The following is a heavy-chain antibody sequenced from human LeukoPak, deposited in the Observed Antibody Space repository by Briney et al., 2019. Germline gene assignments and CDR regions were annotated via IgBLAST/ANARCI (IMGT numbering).Heavy chain of an antibody. CDR3: ARGGGAYCGTGCYRSFDF. CDR1: GFTVSSNY. J-gene: IGHJ4*02. CDR2: LYRGGNT. V-gene: IGHV3-66*01. Sequence: PGGSLRLSCAASGFTVSSNYMSWVRQAPGNGLEWVSVLYRGGNTYCADSVKGRFTISRDNSENTLSLQMNSLGAEDTAVYYCARGGGAYCGTGCYRSFDFWGQGTLVTVSS. D-gene: IGHD2-21*02.